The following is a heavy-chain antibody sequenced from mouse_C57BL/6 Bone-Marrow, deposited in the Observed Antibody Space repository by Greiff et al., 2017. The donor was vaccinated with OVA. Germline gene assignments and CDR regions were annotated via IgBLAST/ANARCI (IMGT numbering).Heavy chain of an antibody. Sequence: QVQLQQSGPELVKPGASVKISCKASGYAFSSSWMNWVKQRPGKGLEWIGRIYPGDGDTNYNGKFKGKVTLTADKSSSTAYMQLSSLTSEDSAVYFCARYCYYDYGGFAYWGQGTLVTVSA. D-gene: IGHD2-4*01. CDR3: ARYCYYDYGGFAY. V-gene: IGHV1-82*01. CDR1: GYAFSSSW. J-gene: IGHJ3*01. CDR2: IYPGDGDT.